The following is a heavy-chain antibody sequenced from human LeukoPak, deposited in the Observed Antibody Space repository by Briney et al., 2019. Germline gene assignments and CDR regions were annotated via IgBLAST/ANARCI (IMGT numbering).Heavy chain of an antibody. CDR1: GYIFTNYW. CDR2: IYPGDSDT. J-gene: IGHJ4*02. D-gene: IGHD4-17*01. CDR3: ARRSVTTLGYFDY. V-gene: IGHV5-51*01. Sequence: GESLKTSCKGSGYIFTNYWIGWVRQMPGKGQEWLGIIYPGDSDTRYSPSFQGQVTISADKSISTAYLQWSSLKASDTAMYYCARRSVTTLGYFDYWGQGTLVTVSS.